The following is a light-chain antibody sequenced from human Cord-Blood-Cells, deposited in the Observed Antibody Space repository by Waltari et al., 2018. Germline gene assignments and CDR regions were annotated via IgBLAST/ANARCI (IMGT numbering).Light chain of an antibody. CDR2: AAS. J-gene: IGKJ2*01. Sequence: DNQITQAPISLSASVGRQSPNTCRASQSISSYLNWYQQKPGKAPKLLIYAASSLQSGVPSRFSGSGSGTDFTLTISSLQPEDFATYYCQQSYSTPYTFGQGTKLEIK. V-gene: IGKV1-39*01. CDR1: QSISSY. CDR3: QQSYSTPYT.